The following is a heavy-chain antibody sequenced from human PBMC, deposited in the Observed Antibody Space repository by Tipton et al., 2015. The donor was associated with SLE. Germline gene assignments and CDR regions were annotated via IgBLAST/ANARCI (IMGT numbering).Heavy chain of an antibody. Sequence: TLSLTCTVSGGSIRSSRHFWGWIRQPPGKGLEWIGVLYYSGNTYYNPSLKSPVTLSIDTSKNQFSLTMRSVTAADTAVYFCARGYCSDGVCYGFGFFDYWGQGNLVTVSS. V-gene: IGHV4-39*07. J-gene: IGHJ4*02. CDR3: ARGYCSDGVCYGFGFFDY. CDR2: LYYSGNT. D-gene: IGHD2-8*01. CDR1: GGSIRSSRHF.